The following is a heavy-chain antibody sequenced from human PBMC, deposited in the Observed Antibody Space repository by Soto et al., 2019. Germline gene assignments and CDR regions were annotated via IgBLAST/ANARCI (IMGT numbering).Heavy chain of an antibody. CDR3: TTDSYTSPRVVRFDY. Sequence: PGGSLRLSCAASGSDFNNAWINWVRQAPGKGLEWIGRIRSKVHGETTDFAVSVRGRFAITRDDSRNMVYMQMNALNTEDTAMYYCTTDSYTSPRVVRFDYWGFGTRVTVPS. D-gene: IGHD3-3*01. CDR2: IRSKVHGETT. CDR1: GSDFNNAW. V-gene: IGHV3-15*07. J-gene: IGHJ4*01.